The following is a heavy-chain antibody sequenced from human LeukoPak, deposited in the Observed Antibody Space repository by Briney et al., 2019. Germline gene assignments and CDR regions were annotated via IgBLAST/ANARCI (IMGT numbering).Heavy chain of an antibody. V-gene: IGHV4-39*01. J-gene: IGHJ4*02. CDR1: GGSISSSSYY. CDR2: LYYSGST. Sequence: KASETLSLTCTVSGGSISSSSYYWGGIRQPPGKGLEWIGSLYYSGSTYYNPSLKSRITISVNTSKNQFSLKLSSVTAADTAVYYCARHSGMTTVTAYLDYWGQGTLVTVSP. CDR3: ARHSGMTTVTAYLDY. D-gene: IGHD4-17*01.